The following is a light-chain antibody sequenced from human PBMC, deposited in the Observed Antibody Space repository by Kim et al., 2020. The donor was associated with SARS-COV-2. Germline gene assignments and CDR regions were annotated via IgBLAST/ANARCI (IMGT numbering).Light chain of an antibody. Sequence: QLVLTQSPSASASLGASVKLTCTLSSGHSSYAIAWHQQQPDKGPRFLMKVYNDGSHNKGDGIPDRFSGSSSGPERYLTISSLQSEDEADYYCQTWGTGIWVFGGGTKLTVL. V-gene: IGLV4-69*01. CDR1: SGHSSYA. J-gene: IGLJ3*02. CDR2: VYNDGSH. CDR3: QTWGTGIWV.